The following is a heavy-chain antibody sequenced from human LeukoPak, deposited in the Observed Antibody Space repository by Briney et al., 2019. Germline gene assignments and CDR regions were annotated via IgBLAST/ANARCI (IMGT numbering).Heavy chain of an antibody. CDR3: ARDLGTTRLDP. CDR1: GLTFSSYG. D-gene: IGHD1-1*01. V-gene: IGHV3-33*01. CDR2: IWFDGSNK. Sequence: GGSLRLPCAASGLTFSSYGMHWVRQAPGKGLEWVAIIWFDGSNKYYADSVRGRFIISRDNSKNTLYLQMNSLRAEDTAVYFCARDLGTTRLDPWGQGTLVTVSS. J-gene: IGHJ5*02.